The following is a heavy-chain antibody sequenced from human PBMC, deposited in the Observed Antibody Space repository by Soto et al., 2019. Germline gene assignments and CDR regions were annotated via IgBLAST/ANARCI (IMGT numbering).Heavy chain of an antibody. CDR3: DGAVVPATRDAGFDF. J-gene: IGHJ4*02. CDR1: VVSINTYDYY. V-gene: IGHV4-39*01. Sequence: PLESLSLTCTFSVVSINTYDYYCGWLCPPPWQGLEWIGNIFYGGSTFYNPSLRTRLSISVDTTKNQFSLRLNSVTAADTAVDYCDGAVVPATRDAGFDFWGQGTLVTVSS. D-gene: IGHD2-15*01. CDR2: IFYGGST.